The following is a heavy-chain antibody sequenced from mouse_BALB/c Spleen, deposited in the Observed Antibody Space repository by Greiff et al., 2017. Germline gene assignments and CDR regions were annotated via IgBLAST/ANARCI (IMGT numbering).Heavy chain of an antibody. D-gene: IGHD2-4*01. CDR3: ARDSDYDAWFAY. Sequence: EVQLVESGGGLVQPGGSLKLSCAASGFTFSSYGMSWVRQTPDKRLELVATINSNGGSTYYPDSVKGRFTISRDNAKNTLYLQMSSLKSEDTAMYYCARDSDYDAWFAYWGQGTLVTVSA. J-gene: IGHJ3*01. V-gene: IGHV5-6-3*01. CDR1: GFTFSSYG. CDR2: INSNGGST.